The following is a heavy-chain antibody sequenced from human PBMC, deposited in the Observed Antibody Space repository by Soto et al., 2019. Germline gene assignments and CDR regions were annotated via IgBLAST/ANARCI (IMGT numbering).Heavy chain of an antibody. D-gene: IGHD1-7*01. J-gene: IGHJ6*02. CDR1: GYTFITYD. CDR3: ARDGKLELRGYYYGMDV. CDR2: MNPSNGNA. V-gene: IGHV1-8*01. Sequence: ASVKVSCKASGYTFITYDINWVRQATGQGLEWMGWMNPSNGNAGYAQKFQGRVTMTRNTSISTAYMELSSLRSEDTAVYYCARDGKLELRGYYYGMDVWGQGTTVTVSS.